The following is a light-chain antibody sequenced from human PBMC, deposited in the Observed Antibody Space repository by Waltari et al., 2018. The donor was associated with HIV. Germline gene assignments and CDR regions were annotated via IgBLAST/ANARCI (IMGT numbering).Light chain of an antibody. J-gene: IGLJ3*02. CDR1: SSDVGSSNY. CDR3: CSYAGMYTWV. V-gene: IGLV2-11*01. Sequence: QSSLTQPRSVSGSPGQSVTISCSGTSSDVGSSNYVSWYQPHPGKAPKVMIYDVSKRPSGVPDRFSGSKSGKTASLTISGLQAEDEADYYCCSYAGMYTWVFGGGTKLTVL. CDR2: DVS.